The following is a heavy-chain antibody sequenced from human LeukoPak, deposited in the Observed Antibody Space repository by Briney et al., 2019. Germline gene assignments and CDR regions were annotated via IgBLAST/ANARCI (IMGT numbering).Heavy chain of an antibody. CDR1: VDSFTDYY. CDR3: ARHPGYSSGWWYFDF. J-gene: IGHJ4*02. D-gene: IGHD5-18*01. CDR2: INHRGSI. Sequence: PSETLSLTCAVYVDSFTDYYWTWIRQPPGKGLEWIGQINHRGSINYNPSLKSRVTISVDTSGNQFSLKLTSATAADTAVYYCARHPGYSSGWWYFDFWGQGTLVTVSS. V-gene: IGHV4-34*01.